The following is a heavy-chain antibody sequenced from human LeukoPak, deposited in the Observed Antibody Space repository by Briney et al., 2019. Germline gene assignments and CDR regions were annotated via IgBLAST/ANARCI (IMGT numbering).Heavy chain of an antibody. CDR2: IYPGDSDT. V-gene: IGHV5-51*01. J-gene: IGHJ3*02. CDR1: GYSFTSYW. D-gene: IGHD2-15*01. Sequence: GESLKISCKGSGYSFTSYWIGWVRQMPGKGLEWMGIIYPGDSDTRYSPSLQGQVTISADKSISTAYLQWSSLKASDTAMYYCARRMGCSGGSCYSGFHAFDIWGQGTMVTVSS. CDR3: ARRMGCSGGSCYSGFHAFDI.